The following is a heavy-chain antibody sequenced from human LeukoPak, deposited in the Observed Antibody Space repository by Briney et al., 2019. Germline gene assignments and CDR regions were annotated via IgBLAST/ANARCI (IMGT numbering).Heavy chain of an antibody. J-gene: IGHJ4*02. CDR1: GFTFSSYW. CDR3: ARDRYISRSWGYDFDY. CDR2: IKQDGGEK. V-gene: IGHV3-7*01. D-gene: IGHD6-13*01. Sequence: PGGSLRLSCEASGFTFSSYWMSWVRQAPGKGLEWVANIKQDGGEKYYVDSVKGRFTISRDNAKNSLYLQMNSLRAEDTAVYYCARDRYISRSWGYDFDYWGQGTLVTVSS.